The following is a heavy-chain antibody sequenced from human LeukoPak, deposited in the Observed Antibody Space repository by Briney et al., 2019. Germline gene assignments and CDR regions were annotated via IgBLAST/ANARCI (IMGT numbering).Heavy chain of an antibody. J-gene: IGHJ4*02. D-gene: IGHD5-18*01. Sequence: SETLSLTCSVSGDSISTYHWNWIRKPPGKGLEWIGYMQSTGNSNYNPSLKSRVSMSVETSKNRIVLNLSSVAAADTAVYYCARDKRHSYGRYFDHWGQGLLVTVSS. CDR2: MQSTGNS. CDR3: ARDKRHSYGRYFDH. V-gene: IGHV4-59*01. CDR1: GDSISTYH.